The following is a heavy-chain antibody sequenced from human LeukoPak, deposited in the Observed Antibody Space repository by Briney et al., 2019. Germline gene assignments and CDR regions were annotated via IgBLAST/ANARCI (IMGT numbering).Heavy chain of an antibody. V-gene: IGHV3-48*02. J-gene: IGHJ4*02. CDR3: ARVTTGKGGNADY. D-gene: IGHD4-23*01. CDR2: ITSSSSTI. CDR1: GFTFSSYS. Sequence: GGSLRLSCAASGFTFSSYSMNWVRQAPGKGLEWVSYITSSSSTIYYADSVKGRFTISRDNAKNSLYLQMNSQRDEVTAVYYCARVTTGKGGNADYWGQGTLVTVSS.